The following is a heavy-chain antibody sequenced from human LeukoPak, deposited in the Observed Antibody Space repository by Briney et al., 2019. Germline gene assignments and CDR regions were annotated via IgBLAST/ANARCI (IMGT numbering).Heavy chain of an antibody. CDR1: GYTFTDYY. D-gene: IGHD6-13*01. V-gene: IGHV1-2*02. J-gene: IGHJ5*02. Sequence: ASVKVSCKASGYTFTDYYMHWVRQSPGQGLEWMGWINPNSGGTSYAQKFQGRVTTTRDTSISTAYMELSSLRSDDTAVYFCARVGTSWYMEYWFDPWGQGTLVTVSS. CDR3: ARVGTSWYMEYWFDP. CDR2: INPNSGGT.